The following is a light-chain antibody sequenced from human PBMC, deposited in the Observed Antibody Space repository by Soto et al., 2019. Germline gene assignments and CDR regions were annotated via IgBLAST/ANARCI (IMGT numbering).Light chain of an antibody. CDR2: HTP. CDR1: QTIYNN. Sequence: IVMTQSPDTLSVSPGERATLSCRASQTIYNNVAWYQKRPGQAPRLLIYHTPSRATGIPARFSGSGSGAEFTPTIATLQPEDIATYYCLQDHAYPWTVGQGTKVDIK. V-gene: IGKV3-15*01. J-gene: IGKJ1*01. CDR3: LQDHAYPWT.